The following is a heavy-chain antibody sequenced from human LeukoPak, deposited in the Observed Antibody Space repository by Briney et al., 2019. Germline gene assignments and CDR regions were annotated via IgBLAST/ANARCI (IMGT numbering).Heavy chain of an antibody. V-gene: IGHV3-30*02. J-gene: IGHJ6*03. CDR3: ARDPVAATLYYYYMDV. D-gene: IGHD2-15*01. CDR1: GFTFSSYG. CDR2: IRYDGSNK. Sequence: GGSLRLSCAASGFTFSSYGMHWVRQAPGKGLEWVAFIRYDGSNKYYADSVKGRFTISRDNSKNTLYLQMNSLRAEDTAVYYCARDPVAATLYYYYMDVWGKGTTVTVSS.